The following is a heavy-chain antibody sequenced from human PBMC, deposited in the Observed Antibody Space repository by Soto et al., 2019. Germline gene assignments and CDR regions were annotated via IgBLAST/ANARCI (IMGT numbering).Heavy chain of an antibody. CDR1: GFTFSNYN. D-gene: IGHD2-8*01. Sequence: PGGSLRLSCAASGFTFSNYNMNWVRQAPGKGLEWVSSISSSSYIYYADSVKGRFTISRDNAKNSLYLQMNSLRAEDTAVYYCARDRNPGYCTNGVCSLNWFDPWGQGTLVTVSS. CDR2: ISSSSYI. V-gene: IGHV3-21*01. J-gene: IGHJ5*02. CDR3: ARDRNPGYCTNGVCSLNWFDP.